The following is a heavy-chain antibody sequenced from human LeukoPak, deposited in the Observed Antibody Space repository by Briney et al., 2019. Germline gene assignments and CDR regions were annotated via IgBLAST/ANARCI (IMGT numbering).Heavy chain of an antibody. CDR1: GGSFSGYY. Sequence: SETLSLTCAVYGGSFSGYYWSWIRQPPGKGLEWIGEINHSGSTNYNPSLKSRVTISVDTSKNQSSLELSSVTAADTAVYYCARFRRIVATIGYYYYYGMDVWGKGTTVTVSS. D-gene: IGHD5-12*01. CDR3: ARFRRIVATIGYYYYYGMDV. V-gene: IGHV4-34*01. J-gene: IGHJ6*04. CDR2: INHSGST.